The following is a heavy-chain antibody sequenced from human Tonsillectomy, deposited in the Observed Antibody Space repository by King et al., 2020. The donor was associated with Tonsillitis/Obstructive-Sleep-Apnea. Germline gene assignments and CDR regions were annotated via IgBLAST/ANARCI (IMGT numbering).Heavy chain of an antibody. CDR1: GGSFSGYY. J-gene: IGHJ6*03. CDR2: INHSGTT. V-gene: IGHV4-34*01. Sequence: QVQLQQWGAGLLKPSETLSLTCAVYGGSFSGYYWSWIRQPPGKGLEWIGEINHSGTTNYNPSLKSRVTISVDTSKTQFSLNLTSVTAADTAVYYCAREAGGEYQVLYCSVKYYYMDVWVKGPTVTVSS. CDR3: AREAGGEYQVLYCSVKYYYMDV. D-gene: IGHD2-2*02.